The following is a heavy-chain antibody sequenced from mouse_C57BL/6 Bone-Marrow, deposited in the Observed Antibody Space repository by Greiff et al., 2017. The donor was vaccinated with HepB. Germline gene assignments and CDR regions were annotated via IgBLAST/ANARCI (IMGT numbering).Heavy chain of an antibody. CDR3: ARFYDPDY. Sequence: EVQRVESGGGLVQPGGSLSLSCAASGFTFTDYYMSWVRQPPGKALEWLGFIRNKANGYTTEYSASVKGRFTISRDNSQSILYLQMNALRAEESATYYCARFYDPDYWGQGTTLTVSS. CDR1: GFTFTDYY. D-gene: IGHD2-3*01. CDR2: IRNKANGYTT. V-gene: IGHV7-3*01. J-gene: IGHJ2*01.